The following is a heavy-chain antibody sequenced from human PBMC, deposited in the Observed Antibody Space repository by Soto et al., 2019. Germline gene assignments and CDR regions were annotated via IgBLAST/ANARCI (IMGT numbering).Heavy chain of an antibody. CDR1: GYTFSSYY. V-gene: IGHV1-46*01. CDR2: INPNGGST. D-gene: IGHD6-6*01. J-gene: IGHJ5*02. CDR3: ARAPRSSAYNWFDP. Sequence: GASVKVSCKASGYTFSSYYIHWVRQAPGQGLEWIGIINPNGGSTNYAQNFKGRLTVTRDTSTSTGYMDLSSLRSDDTAVYYCARAPRSSAYNWFDPWGQGTLVTVSS.